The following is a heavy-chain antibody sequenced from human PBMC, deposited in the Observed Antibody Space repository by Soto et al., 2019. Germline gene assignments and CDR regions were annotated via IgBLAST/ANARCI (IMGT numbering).Heavy chain of an antibody. CDR3: ASGVLAAAGRGVYDDMDV. CDR1: GFTFSSYA. D-gene: IGHD6-13*01. CDR2: ISYDGSNK. V-gene: IGHV3-30-3*01. J-gene: IGHJ6*02. Sequence: PGGSLRLSCSASGFTFSSYAMHWVRQAPGKGLEWVAVISYDGSNKYYADSVKGRFTISRDNSKNTLYLQMNSLRAEDTAVYYCASGVLAAAGRGVYDDMDVWGQGTTVTAP.